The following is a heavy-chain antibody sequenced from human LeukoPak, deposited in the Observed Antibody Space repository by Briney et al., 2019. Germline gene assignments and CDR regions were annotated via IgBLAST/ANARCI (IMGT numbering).Heavy chain of an antibody. CDR1: GYTFTDYY. CDR3: ARSYSGFGYALHDY. CDR2: INPNSGGT. Sequence: ASVKVSCKASGYTFTDYYMHWVRQAPGQGLEWMGWINPNSGGTNYAQKFQGRVTMTRDTSISTAYMELSSLRSDDTAMYYCARSYSGFGYALHDYWGQGTLVTVSS. D-gene: IGHD1-26*01. V-gene: IGHV1-2*02. J-gene: IGHJ4*02.